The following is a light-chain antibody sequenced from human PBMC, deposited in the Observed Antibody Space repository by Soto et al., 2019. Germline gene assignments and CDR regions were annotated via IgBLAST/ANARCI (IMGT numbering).Light chain of an antibody. CDR2: GAS. J-gene: IGKJ1*01. CDR3: QQYVSSVT. V-gene: IGKV3-20*01. CDR1: QSVDSSF. Sequence: EIVLTQSPGSLSLSPGERATLSCRASQSVDSSFFAWYQQKPGQAPRLLIYGASNRATGIPDRFSGSGSGTDFTLTISRQVPEDFAVYYCQQYVSSVTFGQGTKVEIK.